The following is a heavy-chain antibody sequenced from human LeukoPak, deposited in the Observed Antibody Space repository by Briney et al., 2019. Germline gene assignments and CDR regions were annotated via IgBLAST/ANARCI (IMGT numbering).Heavy chain of an antibody. V-gene: IGHV3-64*01. CDR1: GFTFSSYA. Sequence: GGPLRLSCAASGFTFSSYAMHWVRQAPGKGLEYVSAISSNGGSTYYANSVKGRFTISRDNSKNTLYLQMGSLRAEDMAVYYCARDPYDYVWGSVDYWGQGTLVTVSS. D-gene: IGHD3-16*01. CDR2: ISSNGGST. CDR3: ARDPYDYVWGSVDY. J-gene: IGHJ4*02.